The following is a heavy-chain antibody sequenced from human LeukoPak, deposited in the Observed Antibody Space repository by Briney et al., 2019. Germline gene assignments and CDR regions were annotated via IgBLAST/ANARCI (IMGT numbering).Heavy chain of an antibody. D-gene: IGHD4-17*01. Sequence: GGSLRLSCAASGFTFSSYATSWVRPVPGKGLEWVSAISGSGGSTYYADSVKGRFTISRDNSKNTLYLQMNSLRAEDTAVYYCAPLGVTTWLDYWGQGTLVTVSS. CDR1: GFTFSSYA. J-gene: IGHJ4*02. CDR2: ISGSGGST. V-gene: IGHV3-23*01. CDR3: APLGVTTWLDY.